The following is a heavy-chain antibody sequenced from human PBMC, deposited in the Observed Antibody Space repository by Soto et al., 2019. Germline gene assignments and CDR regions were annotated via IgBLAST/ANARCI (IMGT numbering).Heavy chain of an antibody. D-gene: IGHD6-19*01. V-gene: IGHV3-21*01. J-gene: IGHJ4*02. Sequence: PGGSLRLSCAASGFTFKSYSMNWVRQAPGKGLEWVSGISSGGRDIYYADSVKGRFTISRDNAKSSLFLQMNSLRAEDTAVYYCARDLGSGWTLDYWGQGDLVTVSS. CDR3: ARDLGSGWTLDY. CDR2: ISSGGRDI. CDR1: GFTFKSYS.